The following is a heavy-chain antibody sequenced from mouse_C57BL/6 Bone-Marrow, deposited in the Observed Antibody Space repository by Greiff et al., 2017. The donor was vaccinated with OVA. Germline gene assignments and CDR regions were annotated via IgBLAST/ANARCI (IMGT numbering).Heavy chain of an antibody. CDR3: TFYAMDY. Sequence: VQLQQSGAELVRPGASVKLSCTASGFNIKDDYMHWVKQRPEQGLERIGWIDPENGDTEYASKFQGKATITADTSSNTAYLQLSSLTSEDTAVYYCTFYAMDYWGQGTSVTVSS. CDR2: IDPENGDT. J-gene: IGHJ4*01. CDR1: GFNIKDDY. V-gene: IGHV14-4*01.